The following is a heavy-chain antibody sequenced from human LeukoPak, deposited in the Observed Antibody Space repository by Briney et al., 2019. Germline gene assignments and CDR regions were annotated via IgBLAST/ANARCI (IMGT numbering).Heavy chain of an antibody. V-gene: IGHV4-30-4*08. Sequence: KASETLSLTCTVSGGSISSSNFYWGWIRQPPGKGLEWIGYIYYSGSTYYNPSLKSRVTISVDTSKNQFSLRLSSVTAADTAVYYCARDENYCVGDNCYSYYVMDVWGQGTTVTVSS. CDR1: GGSISSSNFY. CDR2: IYYSGST. D-gene: IGHD2-21*01. J-gene: IGHJ6*02. CDR3: ARDENYCVGDNCYSYYVMDV.